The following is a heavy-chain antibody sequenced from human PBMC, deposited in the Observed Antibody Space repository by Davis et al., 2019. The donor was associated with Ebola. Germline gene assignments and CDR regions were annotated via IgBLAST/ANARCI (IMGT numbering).Heavy chain of an antibody. Sequence: PGGSLRLSCAASGFSFSSYDMHWVRQAPGRGLEWVAVISHDRSNKYYADSVKGRFTISRDNYKNTLYLQLNSLRTADTALYHCAKSRYSGSGWGAAHYYYAMDVWGQGTTVAVSS. CDR2: ISHDRSNK. J-gene: IGHJ6*02. CDR3: AKSRYSGSGWGAAHYYYAMDV. D-gene: IGHD1-26*01. CDR1: GFSFSSYD. V-gene: IGHV3-30*18.